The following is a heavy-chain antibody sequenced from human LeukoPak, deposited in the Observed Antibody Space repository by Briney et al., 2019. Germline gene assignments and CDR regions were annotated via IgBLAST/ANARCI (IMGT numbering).Heavy chain of an antibody. CDR1: GGSISSSSYY. D-gene: IGHD6-13*01. V-gene: IGHV4-61*05. J-gene: IGHJ4*02. CDR2: IYYSGST. CDR3: ARGGSWSTGFDY. Sequence: SETLSLTCTVSGGSISSSSYYWGWIRQPPGKGLEWIGYIYYSGSTNYNPSLKSRVTISVDTSKNQFSLKLSSVTAADTAVYYCARGGSWSTGFDYWGQGTLVTVSS.